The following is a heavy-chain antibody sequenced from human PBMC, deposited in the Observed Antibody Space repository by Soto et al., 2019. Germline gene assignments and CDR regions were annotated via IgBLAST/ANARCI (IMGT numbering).Heavy chain of an antibody. V-gene: IGHV3-23*01. J-gene: IGHJ4*02. CDR1: GGTFNNFG. Sequence: GGPLRLSCVASGGTFNNFGMTWIRLEPGRGLEWVSSISANSANTYYADSVTGRFTISRHNTKSTVYLHMSVLSAEDTALYYCAKDIGRSFGNGYYIDYWGQGTHVTVSS. D-gene: IGHD3-3*01. CDR2: ISANSANT. CDR3: AKDIGRSFGNGYYIDY.